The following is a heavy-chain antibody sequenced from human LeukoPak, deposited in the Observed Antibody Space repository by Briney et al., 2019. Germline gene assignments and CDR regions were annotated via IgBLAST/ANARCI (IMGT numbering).Heavy chain of an antibody. CDR3: ARGGSTISDY. V-gene: IGHV3-21*01. J-gene: IGHJ4*02. Sequence: GGSLRLSCATSGFTFNINAMSWVRQAPGKGLEWVSSISSSSSYIYYADSVKGRFTISRDNAKNSLYLQMNSLRAEDTAVYYCARGGSTISDYWGQGTLVTVSS. CDR1: GFTFNINA. CDR2: ISSSSSYI. D-gene: IGHD5-24*01.